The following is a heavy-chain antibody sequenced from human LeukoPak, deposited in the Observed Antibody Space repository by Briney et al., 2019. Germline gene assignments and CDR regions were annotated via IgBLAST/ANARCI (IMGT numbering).Heavy chain of an antibody. D-gene: IGHD3-3*02. CDR3: ARDGAFLEWLLYEYYYYYMDV. CDR2: ISAYNGNT. CDR1: GYTFTSYG. J-gene: IGHJ6*03. V-gene: IGHV1-18*01. Sequence: GASVKVSCKASGYTFTSYGISWVRQAPGQGLEWMGWISAYNGNTNYAQKLQGRVTMTTDTSTSTAYMELRSLRSDDTAVYYCARDGAFLEWLLYEYYYYYMDVWGKGTTVTVSS.